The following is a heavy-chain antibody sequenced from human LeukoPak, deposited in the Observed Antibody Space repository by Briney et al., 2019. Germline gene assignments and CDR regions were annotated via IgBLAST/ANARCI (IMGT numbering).Heavy chain of an antibody. J-gene: IGHJ4*02. D-gene: IGHD3-22*01. CDR3: ASGIDRSGYPLDY. V-gene: IGHV4-39*01. Sequence: SETLSLTCTVSGGSIRSSSYYWGWIRQPPGKGLEWIGSIYYSGNTYYNPSLKSRVTIPVDTSKNQFSLKVSSVTAADTAVYYCASGIDRSGYPLDYWGQGTLVTASS. CDR2: IYYSGNT. CDR1: GGSIRSSSYY.